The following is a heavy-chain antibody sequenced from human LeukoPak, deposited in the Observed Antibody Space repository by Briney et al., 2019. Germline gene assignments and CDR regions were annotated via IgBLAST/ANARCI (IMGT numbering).Heavy chain of an antibody. J-gene: IGHJ4*02. CDR1: GFTFSSYW. D-gene: IGHD4-17*01. Sequence: QPGGSLRLSCAASGFTFSSYWMSWVRQAPGKGLEWVANIKQDGSEKYYVDSVKGRFTISRDNAENSLYLQMNSLRAEDTAVYYCAREQTTTVTTGGYYFGYWGQGTLVTVSS. CDR2: IKQDGSEK. CDR3: AREQTTTVTTGGYYFGY. V-gene: IGHV3-7*01.